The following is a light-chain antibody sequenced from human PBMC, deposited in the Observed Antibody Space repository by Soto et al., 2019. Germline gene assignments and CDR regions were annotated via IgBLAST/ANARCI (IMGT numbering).Light chain of an antibody. J-gene: IGLJ1*01. Sequence: QSALTQPRSVSGSPGQSVTIPCTGTSSDVGGYNYVSWYQQHPSKAPKLMIYDVSKRPSGVPDRFSGSKSGNTASLTISGLQAEDEADYYCCSYAGSYKVFGTGTKLTVL. CDR1: SSDVGGYNY. CDR3: CSYAGSYKV. V-gene: IGLV2-11*01. CDR2: DVS.